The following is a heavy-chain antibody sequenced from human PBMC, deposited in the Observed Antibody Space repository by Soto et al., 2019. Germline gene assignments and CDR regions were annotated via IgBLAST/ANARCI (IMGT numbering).Heavy chain of an antibody. Sequence: GESLKISCKGSGYSFTSYWIGWVRQMPGKGLEWMGIIYPGDSDTRYSPSFQGQVTISADKSISTAYLQWSSLKASDTAMYYCARIDGSYLDYYYYGMDVWGQGTTVTVSS. CDR1: GYSFTSYW. V-gene: IGHV5-51*01. CDR2: IYPGDSDT. D-gene: IGHD1-26*01. J-gene: IGHJ6*02. CDR3: ARIDGSYLDYYYYGMDV.